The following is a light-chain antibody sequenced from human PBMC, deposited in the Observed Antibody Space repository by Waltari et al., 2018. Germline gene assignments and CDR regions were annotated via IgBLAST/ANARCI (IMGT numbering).Light chain of an antibody. CDR3: QQSYSSLPIT. Sequence: SLSASVGDRVTITCRAGQSIGTSLNWYQQKPGNAPNLLIYAASSLQSGVPSRFSGSGSGIEFTLTISSLQPEDFATYYCQQSYSSLPITFGQGTRLEIK. CDR1: QSIGTS. V-gene: IGKV1-39*01. J-gene: IGKJ5*01. CDR2: AAS.